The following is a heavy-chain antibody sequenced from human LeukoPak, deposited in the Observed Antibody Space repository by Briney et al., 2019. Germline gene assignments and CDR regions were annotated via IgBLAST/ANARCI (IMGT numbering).Heavy chain of an antibody. CDR2: IYRSGTT. Sequence: PSETLSLTCTVSGGSIRTDYWNWIRQLPGKGLEWIGEIYRSGTTNYKPSLKSRVTISLDKSRNHFSLKLTSVTAADSAVYYCARRSPYSTGWSSYFDYWGQGALVTVSS. J-gene: IGHJ4*02. V-gene: IGHV4-59*12. CDR3: ARRSPYSTGWSSYFDY. CDR1: GGSIRTDY. D-gene: IGHD6-19*01.